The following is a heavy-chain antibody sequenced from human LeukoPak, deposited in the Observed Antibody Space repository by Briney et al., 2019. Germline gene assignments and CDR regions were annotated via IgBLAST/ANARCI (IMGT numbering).Heavy chain of an antibody. CDR1: GFSVSSNY. D-gene: IGHD2-2*03. CDR2: IYSGGST. CDR3: ARVDKDY. J-gene: IGHJ4*02. Sequence: GGSLRLSCAASGFSVSSNYMSWVRQAPGKGLEWVSVIYSGGSTYYAGSVKGRFTISRDNSKNTLYLQMNSLRAEDTAVYYCARVDKDYWGQGTLVTVSS. V-gene: IGHV3-66*01.